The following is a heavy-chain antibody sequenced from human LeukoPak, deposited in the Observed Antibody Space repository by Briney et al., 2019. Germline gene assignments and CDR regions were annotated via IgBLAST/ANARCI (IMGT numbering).Heavy chain of an antibody. Sequence: SVNVSCKASGGTFSSYAFSWVRQAPGQGLEWMGGIIPIFGTANYAQKFQGRVTITADDSTSTAYMELSSLRSEDTAVYYCARGPFKTKTAISYSWLDPWGQGTLVTVSS. CDR1: GGTFSSYA. V-gene: IGHV1-69*13. J-gene: IGHJ5*02. D-gene: IGHD5-18*01. CDR2: IIPIFGTA. CDR3: ARGPFKTKTAISYSWLDP.